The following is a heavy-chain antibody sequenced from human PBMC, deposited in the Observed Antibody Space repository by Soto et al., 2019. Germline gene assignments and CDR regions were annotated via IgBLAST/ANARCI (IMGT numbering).Heavy chain of an antibody. V-gene: IGHV1-69*01. Sequence: QVQLVQSGAEVKKPGSSVKVSCKASGGTFSSYAISWVRQAPGQGLEWMGGIIPIFGTANYAQKFQGRVTITADESTSTAYMELSNLRSEDTAVYYCARGFTGGSWPYYYYGMDVWGQGTTVTVSS. CDR3: ARGFTGGSWPYYYYGMDV. J-gene: IGHJ6*02. CDR2: IIPIFGTA. D-gene: IGHD2-15*01. CDR1: GGTFSSYA.